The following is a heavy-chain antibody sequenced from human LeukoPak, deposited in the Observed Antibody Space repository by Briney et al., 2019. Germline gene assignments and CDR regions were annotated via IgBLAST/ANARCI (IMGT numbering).Heavy chain of an antibody. Sequence: SETLSLTCTVSGGSNSSYYWSWIRQPPGKGLEWIGYIYYSGSTNYNPSLKSRVTISVDTSKNQFSLKLSSVTAADTAVYYCARFSSSGWFLDYWGQGTLVTVSS. CDR3: ARFSSSGWFLDY. J-gene: IGHJ4*02. CDR2: IYYSGST. CDR1: GGSNSSYY. D-gene: IGHD6-19*01. V-gene: IGHV4-59*08.